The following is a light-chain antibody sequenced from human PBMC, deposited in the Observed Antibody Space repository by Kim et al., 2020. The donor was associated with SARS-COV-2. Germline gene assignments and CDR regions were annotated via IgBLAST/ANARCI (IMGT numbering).Light chain of an antibody. CDR1: QDISNY. CDR2: GAS. J-gene: IGKJ1*01. Sequence: DIQMTQSPSSLSASVGDRVTIACRASQDISNYLAWYQQKSGKVPKLLIYGASTLVSGVPSRFSGSGSGTAFTLTISSLRPEDVATYYCQKYDSAPRTFGQGTKVDIK. CDR3: QKYDSAPRT. V-gene: IGKV1-27*01.